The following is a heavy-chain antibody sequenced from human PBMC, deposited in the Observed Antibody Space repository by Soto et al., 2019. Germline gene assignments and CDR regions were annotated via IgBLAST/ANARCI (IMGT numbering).Heavy chain of an antibody. CDR3: ARDHSSGWYPSYVMDV. V-gene: IGHV1-8*01. D-gene: IGHD6-19*01. J-gene: IGHJ6*02. CDR1: GYTFTSYD. CDR2: MTPNSGNT. Sequence: QVQLVQSGAEVKKPGASVKVSCKASGYTFTSYDINWVRQAPGQGLEWMGWMTPNSGNTGYAQQFQGRVTMTRNTSISTAYMELSSLRSEDTAVYYCARDHSSGWYPSYVMDVWGQGTTVTVSS.